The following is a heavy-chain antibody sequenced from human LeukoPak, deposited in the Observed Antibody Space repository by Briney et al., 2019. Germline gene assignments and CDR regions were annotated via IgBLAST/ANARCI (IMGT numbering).Heavy chain of an antibody. J-gene: IGHJ4*02. CDR1: GHTFTIYY. D-gene: IGHD1-7*01. CDR3: ARRGTTGTTVEFDY. Sequence: GASVRLSYRASGHTFTIYYMHWVPQAPGKGLVGRGIINPSGGSTSYAQKFQGRVTMTRDMSTSTVYMELSSLRSEDTAVYYCARRGTTGTTVEFDYWGQGTLVTVSS. V-gene: IGHV1-46*01. CDR2: INPSGGST.